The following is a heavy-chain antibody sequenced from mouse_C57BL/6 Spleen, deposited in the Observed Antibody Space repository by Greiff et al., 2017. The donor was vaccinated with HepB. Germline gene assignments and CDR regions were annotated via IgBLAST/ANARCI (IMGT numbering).Heavy chain of an antibody. CDR3: ARGGTNWYWYFDV. Sequence: VQLQQSGPELVKPGASVKIPCKASGYTFTDYNMDWVKQSHGKSLEWIGDINPNNGGTIYNQKFKGKATLTVDKSSSTAYMELRSLTSEDTAVYYCARGGTNWYWYFDVWGTGTTVTVSS. CDR2: INPNNGGT. J-gene: IGHJ1*03. CDR1: GYTFTDYN. D-gene: IGHD4-1*01. V-gene: IGHV1-18*01.